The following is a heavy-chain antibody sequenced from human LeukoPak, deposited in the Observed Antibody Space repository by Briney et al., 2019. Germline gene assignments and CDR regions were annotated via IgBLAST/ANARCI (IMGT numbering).Heavy chain of an antibody. CDR2: IYTSGST. Sequence: SETLSLTCTVSGGSISSYYWSWIRQPAGKGLEWIGRIYTSGSTNYNPSLKSRVTMSVDTSKNQFSLKPSSVTAADTAVYYCARDHGIAAAGNWFDPWGQETLVTVSS. J-gene: IGHJ5*02. D-gene: IGHD6-13*01. CDR3: ARDHGIAAAGNWFDP. CDR1: GGSISSYY. V-gene: IGHV4-4*07.